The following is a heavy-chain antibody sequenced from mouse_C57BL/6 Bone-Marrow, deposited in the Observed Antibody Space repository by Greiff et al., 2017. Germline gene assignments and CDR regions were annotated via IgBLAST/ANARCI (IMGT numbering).Heavy chain of an antibody. D-gene: IGHD1-1*01. V-gene: IGHV1-59*01. J-gene: IGHJ1*03. Sequence: QVQLQQPGAELVRPGTSVTLSCKASGYTFTSYWMHWVKQRPGQGLEWIGVIDPSDSYTNYNQKFKGKATLTVDTSSSTAYMQLSSLTSEDSAVYYCARNPITTVVAPHFDVWGTGTTVTVSS. CDR3: ARNPITTVVAPHFDV. CDR1: GYTFTSYW. CDR2: IDPSDSYT.